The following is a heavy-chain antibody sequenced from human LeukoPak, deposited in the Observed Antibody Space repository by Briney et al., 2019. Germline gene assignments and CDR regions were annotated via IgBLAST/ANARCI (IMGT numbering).Heavy chain of an antibody. J-gene: IGHJ4*02. CDR2: IFYSGST. V-gene: IGHV4-39*01. CDR3: ASLNTYYYGSGTSYIISIQGYFDY. CDR1: SGSISNSNFY. Sequence: ASETLSLTCTVSSGSISNSNFYWGWIRQPPGKGLEWIGSIFYSGSTDYNPSLKSRVTISVDTSKNQFYLKLNSVTAADTAVYYCASLNTYYYGSGTSYIISIQGYFDYWGQGNLVTVSS. D-gene: IGHD3-10*01.